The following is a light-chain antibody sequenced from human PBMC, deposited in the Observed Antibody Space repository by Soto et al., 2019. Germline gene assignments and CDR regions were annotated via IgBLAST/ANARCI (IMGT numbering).Light chain of an antibody. CDR2: VEGSGSY. V-gene: IGLV4-60*02. CDR1: SGHSSYI. Sequence: QSVLTQSSSASASLGSSVRLTCTLSSGHSSYIIAWHQQQPGKAPRFLMKVEGSGSYDKGSGVPDRFSGSSSGADRYLTISNLQFEDEADYFCETWDNNTWVFGGGTKVTLL. J-gene: IGLJ3*02. CDR3: ETWDNNTWV.